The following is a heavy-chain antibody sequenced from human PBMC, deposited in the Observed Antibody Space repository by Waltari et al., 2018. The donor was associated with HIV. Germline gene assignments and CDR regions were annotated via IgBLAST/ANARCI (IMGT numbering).Heavy chain of an antibody. Sequence: QVQLVQSGAEVKKPGASVKVSCQASGYTFTGAFMHWVRQAPGQGLEWMGWIDPYSGGTKYARKFQGRVTLTRDTSTSTAFMELSSLRSADTAVYFCARGSMQWLIEYWGQGSRVTVSS. D-gene: IGHD6-19*01. J-gene: IGHJ4*02. V-gene: IGHV1-2*02. CDR1: GYTFTGAF. CDR3: ARGSMQWLIEY. CDR2: IDPYSGGT.